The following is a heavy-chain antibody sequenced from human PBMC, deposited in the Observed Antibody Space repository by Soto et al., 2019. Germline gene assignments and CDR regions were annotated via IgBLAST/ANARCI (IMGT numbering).Heavy chain of an antibody. Sequence: ASVKVSCKASGYTFTSYDINWVRQATGQGLEWMGWMNPNSGNTGYAQKFQGRVTMTRNTSISTAHMELSSLRSEDTAVYYCASRKYDFWSGYSYFDLWGRGTLVTVSS. J-gene: IGHJ2*01. CDR3: ASRKYDFWSGYSYFDL. V-gene: IGHV1-8*01. CDR2: MNPNSGNT. CDR1: GYTFTSYD. D-gene: IGHD3-3*01.